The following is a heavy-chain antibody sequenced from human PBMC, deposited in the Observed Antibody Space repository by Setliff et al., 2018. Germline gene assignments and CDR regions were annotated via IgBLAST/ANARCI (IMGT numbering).Heavy chain of an antibody. Sequence: SVKVSCKASGYTFTSYGISWVRQAPGQGLEWMGGIIPIFGTANYAQKFQGRVTITADESTSTAYMELSSLRSEDTAVYYCASDRNGYSSGWSRPYFDYWGQGTLVTVSS. CDR2: IIPIFGTA. D-gene: IGHD6-19*01. V-gene: IGHV1-69*13. J-gene: IGHJ4*02. CDR3: ASDRNGYSSGWSRPYFDY. CDR1: GYTFTSYG.